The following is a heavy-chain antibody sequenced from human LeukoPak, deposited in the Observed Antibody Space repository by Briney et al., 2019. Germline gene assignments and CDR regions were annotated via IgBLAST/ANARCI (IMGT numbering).Heavy chain of an antibody. D-gene: IGHD4/OR15-4a*01. CDR1: GFTFSSYG. J-gene: IGHJ4*02. CDR2: ISYDGSNK. V-gene: IGHV3-30*03. Sequence: PGRSLRVSCAASGFTFSSYGIHWVRQAPGKGLEWVAVISYDGSNKYYADSVKGRFTISRDNSKNTLYLQMNSLRAEDTAVYYCARRAGAYSHPYDYWGQGTLVTVSS. CDR3: ARRAGAYSHPYDY.